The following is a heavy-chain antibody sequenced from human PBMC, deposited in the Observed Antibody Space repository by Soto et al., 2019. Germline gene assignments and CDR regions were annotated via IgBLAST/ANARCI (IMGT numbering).Heavy chain of an antibody. CDR1: GGSISSGDYY. V-gene: IGHV4-30-4*01. CDR2: IYYSGST. D-gene: IGHD1-26*01. CDR3: AREPNLVGATSGY. J-gene: IGHJ4*02. Sequence: QVQLQESGPGLVKPSQTLSLTCTVSGGSISSGDYYWSWIRQPPGKGLEWIGYIYYSGSTYYNQSLKSRVTISVDTSKNQFSLKLSSVTAADTAVYYCAREPNLVGATSGYWGQGTLVTVSS.